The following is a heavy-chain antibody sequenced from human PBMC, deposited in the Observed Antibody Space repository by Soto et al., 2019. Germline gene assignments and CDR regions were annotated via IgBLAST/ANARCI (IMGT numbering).Heavy chain of an antibody. CDR1: GFSLSNAGMG. D-gene: IGHD5-18*01. Sequence: ESGPTLVNPTETLTLTCTVSGFSLSNAGMGVSWIRQPPGKALEWLAHIFSSDEKSYRTYLETRLTVSKDTSKSQVVLTMTNMDPLDTATYYCARAVDRAISDIWFDPWGQGTQVTVSS. CDR2: IFSSDEK. J-gene: IGHJ5*02. V-gene: IGHV2-26*01. CDR3: ARAVDRAISDIWFDP.